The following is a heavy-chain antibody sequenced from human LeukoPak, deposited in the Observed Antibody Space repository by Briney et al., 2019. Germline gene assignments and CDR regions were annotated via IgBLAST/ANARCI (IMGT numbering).Heavy chain of an antibody. CDR2: IYYGGST. CDR3: ARVSDDYVWGSYRLYYFDY. CDR1: GGSISSGGYY. Sequence: SQTLSLTCTVSGGSISSGGYYWSWIRQHPGKGLEWIGYIYYGGSTYYNPSLKSRVTISVDTSKNQFSLKLSSVTAADTAVYYCARVSDDYVWGSYRLYYFDYWGQGTLVTVSS. J-gene: IGHJ4*02. D-gene: IGHD3-16*01. V-gene: IGHV4-31*03.